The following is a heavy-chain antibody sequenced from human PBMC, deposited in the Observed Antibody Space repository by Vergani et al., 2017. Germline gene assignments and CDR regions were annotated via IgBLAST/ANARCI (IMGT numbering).Heavy chain of an antibody. Sequence: QVKLQESCPGLVKPSETLSLTCTVSGASVNSYYWSWIRQPPGKGLEWMGYVSFRGDTLYDPSVNGRMTISLNTSSNQFSLYLTSVTAADTAVYYCARSRIYYGAGSPDYWGQGTLVTVSS. V-gene: IGHV4-59*02. CDR2: VSFRGDT. CDR3: ARSRIYYGAGSPDY. J-gene: IGHJ4*02. CDR1: GASVNSYY. D-gene: IGHD3-10*01.